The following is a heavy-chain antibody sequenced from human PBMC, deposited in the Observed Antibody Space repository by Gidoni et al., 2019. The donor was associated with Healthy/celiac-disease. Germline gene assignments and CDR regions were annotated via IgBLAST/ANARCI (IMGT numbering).Heavy chain of an antibody. Sequence: QVQLVQSGAEVKKPGASVTVSCKASGYTFTSYYMHWVRQAPGQGLVWMGIINPSGGSTSYAQKFQGRVTMTRDTSTSTVYMELSSLRSEDTTVYYCARGAYCGGDCYDYWGQGTLVTVSS. D-gene: IGHD2-21*01. V-gene: IGHV1-46*01. CDR1: GYTFTSYY. CDR3: ARGAYCGGDCYDY. CDR2: INPSGGST. J-gene: IGHJ4*02.